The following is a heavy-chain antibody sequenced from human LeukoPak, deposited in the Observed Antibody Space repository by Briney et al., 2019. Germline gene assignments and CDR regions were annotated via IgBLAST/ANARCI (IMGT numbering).Heavy chain of an antibody. D-gene: IGHD2-15*01. CDR1: GGSISSGGYY. J-gene: IGHJ5*02. V-gene: IGHV4-30-2*01. Sequence: SETLSLTCTVSGGSISSGGYYWSWIRQPPGKGLEWIGYIYHSGSTYYNPSLKSRVTISVDRSKNQFSLKLSSVTAADTAVYYCAREWSLGWFDPWGQGTLVTVSS. CDR3: AREWSLGWFDP. CDR2: IYHSGST.